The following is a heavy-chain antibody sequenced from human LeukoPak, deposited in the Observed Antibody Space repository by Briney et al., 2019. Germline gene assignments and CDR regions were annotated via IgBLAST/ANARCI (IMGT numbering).Heavy chain of an antibody. CDR1: GFTFSSYS. V-gene: IGHV3-23*01. D-gene: IGHD3-3*01. J-gene: IGHJ4*02. Sequence: PGGSLRLSCAASGFTFSSYSMNWVRQAPGKGLEWVSAISGSGGSTYYADSVKGRFTISRDNSKNTLYLQMNSLRAEDTAVYYCAKSRRQLRFLEWSSFDYWGQGTLVTVSS. CDR3: AKSRRQLRFLEWSSFDY. CDR2: ISGSGGST.